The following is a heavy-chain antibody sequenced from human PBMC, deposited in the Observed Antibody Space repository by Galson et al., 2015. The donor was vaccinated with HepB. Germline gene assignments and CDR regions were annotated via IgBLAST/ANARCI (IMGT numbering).Heavy chain of an antibody. V-gene: IGHV1-69*13. CDR2: IIPIFSIA. D-gene: IGHD1-26*01. CDR3: ARAPPLIVGTTDYYYYYMDV. J-gene: IGHJ6*03. CDR1: GGTFSRYA. Sequence: SVKVSCKASGGTFSRYAISWVRQAPGQGLEWMGGIIPIFSIANYAQKFQGRVTITADESTSTAYMDLSSLRSEDTAVYYCARAPPLIVGTTDYYYYYMDVWGKGTTVTVSS.